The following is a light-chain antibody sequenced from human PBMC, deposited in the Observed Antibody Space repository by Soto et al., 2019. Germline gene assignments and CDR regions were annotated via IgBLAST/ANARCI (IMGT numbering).Light chain of an antibody. CDR1: SSDVGGYNY. V-gene: IGLV2-14*01. CDR2: DVS. J-gene: IGLJ2*01. CDR3: SSYTSSSTLV. Sequence: QSALTQPASVSGSPGQSITISCTGTSSDVGGYNYVSWYQKHPGKAPNLMIYDVSNRPSGVSNRFSGSKSGNTASLTISGLQAEDEADYYCSSYTSSSTLVFGGGTKLTVL.